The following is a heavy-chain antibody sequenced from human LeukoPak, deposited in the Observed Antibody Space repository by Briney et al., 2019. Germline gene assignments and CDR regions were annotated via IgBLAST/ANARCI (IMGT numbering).Heavy chain of an antibody. CDR2: IIPSFGTA. V-gene: IGHV1-69*13. Sequence: SVKVSCKASGGTFSSYAISWVRQAPGQGLEWMGGIIPSFGTANYAQKFQGRVTITADESTSTAYMELSRLRSEDTAVYYCARDRDSSGYYYGRNWFDPWGQGTLVTVSS. CDR1: GGTFSSYA. J-gene: IGHJ5*02. D-gene: IGHD3-22*01. CDR3: ARDRDSSGYYYGRNWFDP.